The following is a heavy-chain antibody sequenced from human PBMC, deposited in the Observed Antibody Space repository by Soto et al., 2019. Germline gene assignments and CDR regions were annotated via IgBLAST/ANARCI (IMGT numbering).Heavy chain of an antibody. Sequence: EVQLLESGGGLVQPGESLRLSCAASGFTFDNYAMGWVRQTPGKGLEWVSAISASGGTTYYPDSVKGRFTISRDNSKSTLYLQMKSLRAEDTAIYYCARHFSHPRGASDIWGQGTMVTVSS. CDR1: GFTFDNYA. CDR3: ARHFSHPRGASDI. CDR2: ISASGGTT. J-gene: IGHJ3*02. V-gene: IGHV3-23*01.